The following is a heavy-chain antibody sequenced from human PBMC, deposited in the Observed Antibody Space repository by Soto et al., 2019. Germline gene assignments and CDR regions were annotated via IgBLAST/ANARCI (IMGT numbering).Heavy chain of an antibody. CDR3: ARTYYYDSSLDY. V-gene: IGHV4-39*01. CDR1: GGSISSSSYY. D-gene: IGHD3-22*01. Sequence: SETLSLTCTVSGGSISSSSYYWGWILQPPGKGLEWIGSIYYSGSTYYNPSLKSRVTISVDTSKNQFSLKLSSVTAADTAVYYCARTYYYDSSLDYWGQGTLVTVSS. J-gene: IGHJ4*02. CDR2: IYYSGST.